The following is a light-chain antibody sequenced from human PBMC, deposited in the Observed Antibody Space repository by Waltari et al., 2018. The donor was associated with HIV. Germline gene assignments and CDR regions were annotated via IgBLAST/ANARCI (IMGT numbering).Light chain of an antibody. CDR1: SSNIGRTS. CDR3: ASWEDSLNGVV. Sequence: QSVLTQPPSASGTPGQRVTMSCSGSSSNIGRTSVNWYQQLPGTAPKLLIYSDNQRPCGVPDRVSGSKSGTSGSLAISGLQSEDEAVYYCASWEDSLNGVVFGGGTKLTVL. J-gene: IGLJ2*01. CDR2: SDN. V-gene: IGLV1-44*01.